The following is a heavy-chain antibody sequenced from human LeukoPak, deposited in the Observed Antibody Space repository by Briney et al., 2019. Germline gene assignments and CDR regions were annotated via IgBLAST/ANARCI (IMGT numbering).Heavy chain of an antibody. CDR1: GFTFSDYY. CDR3: ARDGSPESYDFWSGYYPDY. Sequence: GGSLRLSCAASGFTFSDYYMSWIRQAPGKGLEWVSYISSSGSTIYYAGSVKGRFTISRDNAKNSLYLQMNSLRAEDTAVYYCARDGSPESYDFWSGYYPDYWGQGTLVTVSS. V-gene: IGHV3-11*04. J-gene: IGHJ4*02. CDR2: ISSSGSTI. D-gene: IGHD3-3*01.